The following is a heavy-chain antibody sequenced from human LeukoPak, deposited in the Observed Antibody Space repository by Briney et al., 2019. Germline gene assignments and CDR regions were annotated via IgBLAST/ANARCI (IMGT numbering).Heavy chain of an antibody. CDR2: ISGSGDST. J-gene: IGHJ4*02. Sequence: PGGSLRLSCAASGFTFSSYAMSWVRQAPRKGLQWVSAISGSGDSTHYADSVKGRFTISRDNSKNTLYLQMDSLRAEDTAIYYCAKRLSFGVAIGDFDYWGQGTLVTVSS. V-gene: IGHV3-23*01. D-gene: IGHD3-3*01. CDR1: GFTFSSYA. CDR3: AKRLSFGVAIGDFDY.